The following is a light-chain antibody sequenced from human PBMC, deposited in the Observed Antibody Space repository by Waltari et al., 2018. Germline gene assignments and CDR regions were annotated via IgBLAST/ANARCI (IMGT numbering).Light chain of an antibody. Sequence: QSVLTQPPSASGTPGQRVTIPCSGSRSNIGSNFVYWYQQLPGTAPKLLIYRNDMRPSGVPDRFSGSKSDTSASLAISDLRSEDEADYYCAAWDDSLTGFVFGTGTEVTAL. CDR1: RSNIGSNF. V-gene: IGLV1-47*01. CDR2: RND. CDR3: AAWDDSLTGFV. J-gene: IGLJ1*01.